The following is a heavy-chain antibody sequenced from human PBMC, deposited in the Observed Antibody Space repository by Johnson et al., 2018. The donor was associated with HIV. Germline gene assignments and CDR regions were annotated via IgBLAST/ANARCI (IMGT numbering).Heavy chain of an antibody. CDR2: ISDDGTNK. V-gene: IGHV3-30*18. J-gene: IGHJ3*02. CDR3: AKDPGRRDPHAFDI. CDR1: GFSFSRYG. Sequence: QMQLVESGGGVARPGGSLRLSCAASGFSFSRYGMHWVRQAPGKGLQWVAVISDDGTNKFYADSVKGRFTISRDNSKNTMFLQMNSLRPEDTAVYYCAKDPGRRDPHAFDIWGQGTMVTVSS. D-gene: IGHD2-15*01.